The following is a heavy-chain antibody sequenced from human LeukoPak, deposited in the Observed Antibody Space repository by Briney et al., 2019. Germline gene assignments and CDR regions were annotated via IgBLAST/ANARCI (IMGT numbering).Heavy chain of an antibody. CDR3: ARGWYSSGRYYFDY. Sequence: PGGSLRLSCAASGFTVSTNYMSWVRQAPGKGLECVSVIYSGGSTYYADSVKGRFTISTDNSKNTLYLQMNSLRAEDTAVYYCARGWYSSGRYYFDYWGQGTLVTVSS. CDR1: GFTVSTNY. J-gene: IGHJ4*02. D-gene: IGHD6-19*01. CDR2: IYSGGST. V-gene: IGHV3-53*01.